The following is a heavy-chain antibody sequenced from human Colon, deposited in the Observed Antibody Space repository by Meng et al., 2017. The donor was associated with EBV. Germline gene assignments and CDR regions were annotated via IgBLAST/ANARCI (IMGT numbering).Heavy chain of an antibody. Sequence: QGQLQESGPGLVQPSGTLSLTCGVSGVSISSNIRWTWVRQSPGKGLEWIGDIDDSGSTNYNPSLNSRISISLDKSKNHFSLKVNSVTAADTAVYYCARGKQDAWELLAYWGQGALVTVSS. CDR3: ARGKQDAWELLAY. D-gene: IGHD1-26*01. J-gene: IGHJ4*02. V-gene: IGHV4-4*02. CDR2: IDDSGST. CDR1: GVSISSNIR.